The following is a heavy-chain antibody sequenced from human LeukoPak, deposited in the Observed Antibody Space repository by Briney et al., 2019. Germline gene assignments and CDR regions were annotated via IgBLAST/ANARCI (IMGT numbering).Heavy chain of an antibody. Sequence: GGSLRLSCAASGFTFSSYSMNWVRQAPGKGLEWVSSISSSSSYIYYADSVKGRFTISRDNAKNSLYLQMNSLRAEDTAVYYCARDVSQEYSGCDPNWFDPWGQGTLVTVSS. CDR3: ARDVSQEYSGCDPNWFDP. D-gene: IGHD5-12*01. J-gene: IGHJ5*02. V-gene: IGHV3-21*01. CDR2: ISSSSSYI. CDR1: GFTFSSYS.